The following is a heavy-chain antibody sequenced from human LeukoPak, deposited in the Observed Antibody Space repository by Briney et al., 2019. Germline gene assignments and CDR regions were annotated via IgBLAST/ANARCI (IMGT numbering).Heavy chain of an antibody. CDR2: VVGGGTT. V-gene: IGHV3-23*01. D-gene: IGHD5-24*01. Sequence: PGGSLRLSCAASGFTFSTFAMIWVRQAPGKGLEWVSGVVGGGTTYYADSVKGRFTLSKDNSKKTVYLQMNSLRVEDTAIYYCAKDLHYNDGRWEFDPWGQGTLVTVSS. CDR3: AKDLHYNDGRWEFDP. CDR1: GFTFSTFA. J-gene: IGHJ5*02.